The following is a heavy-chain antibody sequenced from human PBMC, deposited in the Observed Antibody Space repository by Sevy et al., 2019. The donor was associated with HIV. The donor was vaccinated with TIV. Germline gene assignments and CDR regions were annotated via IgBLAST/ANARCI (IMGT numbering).Heavy chain of an antibody. CDR2: IFDSGST. V-gene: IGHV4-59*01. Sequence: SETLSLTCTVSGGSIRTYYWSWIRQAPGKGLEWIGDIFDSGSTDYNSSLKSRVTISADTSKNQLSLKLTSVTAADTAMYYCARTHGALLRFLGDKGFDPWGQGSLVTVSS. D-gene: IGHD3-3*01. CDR3: ARTHGALLRFLGDKGFDP. J-gene: IGHJ5*02. CDR1: GGSIRTYY.